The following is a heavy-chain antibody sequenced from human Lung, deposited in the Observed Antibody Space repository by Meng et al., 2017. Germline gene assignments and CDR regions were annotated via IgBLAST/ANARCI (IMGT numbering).Heavy chain of an antibody. D-gene: IGHD6-19*01. Sequence: HAHLQQSRPGLEKPSQPLPLTCAISGDSVSSNSAAWNWIRQSPSRGVEWLGRTYYRSKWYNGYAVSVRSRITINPDTSKNQFSLQMNSVTPEDTAVYYCARSQQWLDSWGQGTLVTVSS. J-gene: IGHJ4*02. CDR2: TYYRSKWYN. CDR3: ARSQQWLDS. CDR1: GDSVSSNSAA. V-gene: IGHV6-1*01.